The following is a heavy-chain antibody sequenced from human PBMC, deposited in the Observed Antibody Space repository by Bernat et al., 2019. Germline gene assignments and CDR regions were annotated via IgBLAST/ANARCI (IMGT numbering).Heavy chain of an antibody. Sequence: QVQLVESGGGVVQPGGSLRLSCAASGFTFRNYGMHWVRQTPTKGLEWVAFTRYDGDNKYYLDSVKGRFTISRDNSKKTLYLQMNSLRTEDTAVYYCATDGSRGIQLGEFGTLGMDVWGQGTTVTVSS. D-gene: IGHD3-16*01. J-gene: IGHJ6*02. CDR3: ATDGSRGIQLGEFGTLGMDV. V-gene: IGHV3-30*02. CDR1: GFTFRNYG. CDR2: TRYDGDNK.